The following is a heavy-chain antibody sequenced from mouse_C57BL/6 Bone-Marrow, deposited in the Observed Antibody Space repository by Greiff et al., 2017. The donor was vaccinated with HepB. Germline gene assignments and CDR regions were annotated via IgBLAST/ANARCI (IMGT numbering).Heavy chain of an antibody. V-gene: IGHV2-2*01. CDR2: IWSGGST. Sequence: QVQLQQSGPGLVQPSQSLSITCTVSGFSLTSYGVHWVRQSPGKGLEWLGVIWSGGSTDYNAAFLSRLSISKDNSKSQVFFKMNSLQADDTAIYYCARDDYDDPYYFDYWGQGTTLTVSS. D-gene: IGHD2-4*01. CDR1: GFSLTSYG. J-gene: IGHJ2*01. CDR3: ARDDYDDPYYFDY.